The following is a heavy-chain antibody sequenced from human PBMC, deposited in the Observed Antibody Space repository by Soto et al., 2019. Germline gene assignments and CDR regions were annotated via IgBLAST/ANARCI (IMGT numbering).Heavy chain of an antibody. CDR3: ARGWVPGAINWFDP. J-gene: IGHJ5*02. Sequence: QVQLVQSGAEVKKPGSSVKVSCKASGGTFSSYAISWVRQAPGQGLEWMGGIIPIFGTANYAQKFQGRVTXXAXESXSTAYMELSSLRSEDTAVYYCARGWVPGAINWFDPWGQGTLVTVSS. V-gene: IGHV1-69*12. D-gene: IGHD2-2*02. CDR2: IIPIFGTA. CDR1: GGTFSSYA.